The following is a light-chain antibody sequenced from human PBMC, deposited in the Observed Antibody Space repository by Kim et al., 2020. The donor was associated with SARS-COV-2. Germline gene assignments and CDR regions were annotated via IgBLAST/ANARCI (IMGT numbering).Light chain of an antibody. Sequence: LSPGERATLPCRASQTVISYLAWYQQKPGQTPRLLIYDTSSRAPGIPARFSGSGSGTDFTLTISSLEPEDSAVYYCQQRNLWPITFGQGTRLEIK. CDR1: QTVISY. CDR3: QQRNLWPIT. CDR2: DTS. J-gene: IGKJ5*01. V-gene: IGKV3-11*01.